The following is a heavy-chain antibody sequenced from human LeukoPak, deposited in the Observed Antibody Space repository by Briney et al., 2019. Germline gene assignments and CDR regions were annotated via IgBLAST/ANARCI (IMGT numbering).Heavy chain of an antibody. J-gene: IGHJ4*02. CDR3: ARHYDSSVYYFFDY. CDR2: ISGSGGTT. D-gene: IGHD3-22*01. CDR1: GITLSNYG. Sequence: GGSLRLSCAVSGITLSNYGMSWVRQAPGKGLEWVAGISGSGGTTYYADSVKGRFTISRDNSKNTLYLQMNNLRAEDTAVYYCARHYDSSVYYFFDYWGQGTLVTVSS. V-gene: IGHV3-23*01.